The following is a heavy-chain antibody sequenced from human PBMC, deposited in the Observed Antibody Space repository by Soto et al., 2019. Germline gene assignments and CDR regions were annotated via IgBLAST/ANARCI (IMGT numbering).Heavy chain of an antibody. CDR3: ARGSWGQLVVFDP. CDR1: GYTFTSYD. Sequence: QVQLVQSGAEVKKPGASVKVSCKASGYTFTSYDINWERQATGQGLEWMGWMNPNSGNTGYAQKLQGRVTMTRNTSRSTAYMELSRLGSEDTAVYYCARGSWGQLVVFDPWGQGTLVTFSS. J-gene: IGHJ5*02. V-gene: IGHV1-8*01. CDR2: MNPNSGNT. D-gene: IGHD6-6*01.